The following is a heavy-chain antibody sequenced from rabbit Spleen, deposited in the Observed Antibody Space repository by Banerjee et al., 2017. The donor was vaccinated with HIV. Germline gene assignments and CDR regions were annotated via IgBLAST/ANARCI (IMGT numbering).Heavy chain of an antibody. D-gene: IGHD1-1*01. CDR1: GVSFSDKDV. V-gene: IGHV1S45*01. CDR3: ARDLVAVIGWNFNL. CDR2: INIVTGKS. J-gene: IGHJ4*01. Sequence: EQLEESGGGLVKPEGSLTLTCKASGVSFSDKDVMCWVRQAAGKGLEWIACINIVTGKSVYASWAKGRFTMSRTSSTTVTLQMTSLTAADTATYFCARDLVAVIGWNFNLWGPCTLVTVS.